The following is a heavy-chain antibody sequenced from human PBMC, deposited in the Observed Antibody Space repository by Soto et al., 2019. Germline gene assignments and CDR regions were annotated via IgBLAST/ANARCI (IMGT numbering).Heavy chain of an antibody. D-gene: IGHD6-19*01. V-gene: IGHV4-59*01. J-gene: IGHJ4*02. Sequence: SETLSLTCTVSGGSISSYYWSWIRQPPGKGLEWIGYIYYSGSTNYNTSLKSRVTISVDTSKNQFSLKLSSVTAADTAVYYCARFPEVAGPFDYWGQGTLVNVSS. CDR1: GGSISSYY. CDR3: ARFPEVAGPFDY. CDR2: IYYSGST.